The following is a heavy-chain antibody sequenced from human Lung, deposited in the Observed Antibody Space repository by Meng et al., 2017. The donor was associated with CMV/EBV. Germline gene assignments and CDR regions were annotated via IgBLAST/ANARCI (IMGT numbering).Heavy chain of an antibody. Sequence: QVPVEESGPGLVNPSQTLSLTCTVSGGSIGSGGSYWSWIRQHPGKGLEWIGYIYYTGSTFYNPSLKSRVTISVDTSKNQFSLKLIPATAADTAVYYCAREAGRDGYATPKFDYWGQGTLVTVSS. V-gene: IGHV4-31*03. CDR2: IYYTGST. CDR1: GGSIGSGGSY. D-gene: IGHD5-24*01. CDR3: AREAGRDGYATPKFDY. J-gene: IGHJ4*02.